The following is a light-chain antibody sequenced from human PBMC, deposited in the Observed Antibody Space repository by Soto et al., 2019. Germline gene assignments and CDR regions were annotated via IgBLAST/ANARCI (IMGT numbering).Light chain of an antibody. CDR2: LNRDGSH. J-gene: IGLJ2*01. CDR1: SGHSSYA. CDR3: QPWGTGIVV. Sequence: QLVLTQSPSASASLGASVKLTCTLSSGHSSYAIAWHQQQPEKGPRYLMKLNRDGSHSKGDGIPDRFSGSSAGAERHLASSGLRPEDEGDNCRQPWGTGIVVLGGGTKLTVL. V-gene: IGLV4-69*01.